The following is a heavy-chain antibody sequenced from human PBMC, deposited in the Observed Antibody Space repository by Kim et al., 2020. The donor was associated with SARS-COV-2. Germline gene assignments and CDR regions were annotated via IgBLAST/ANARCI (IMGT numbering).Heavy chain of an antibody. D-gene: IGHD2-8*01. V-gene: IGHV3-15*01. J-gene: IGHJ6*02. Sequence: GGSLRLSCAASGFTFSNAWMSWVRQAPGKGLEWVGRIKSKTDGGTTDYAAPVKGRFTISRDDSKNTLYLQMNSLKTEDTAVYYCTTDSSYCTNGVCQYYYYYGMDVWGQGTTVTVSS. CDR3: TTDSSYCTNGVCQYYYYYGMDV. CDR2: IKSKTDGGTT. CDR1: GFTFSNAW.